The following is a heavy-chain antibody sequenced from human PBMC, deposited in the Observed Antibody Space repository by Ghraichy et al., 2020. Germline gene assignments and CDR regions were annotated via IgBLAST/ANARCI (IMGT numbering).Heavy chain of an antibody. CDR3: AKNIVATGKNLYYYYGMDV. Sequence: GESLNISCAASGFSFSGYWMSWVRQAPGKGLEWVASIKQDGSEKIYVDSVKGRFTISRDNARNSLYLQMNSLRADDTAMYYCAKNIVATGKNLYYYYGMDVWGQGTTVTVSS. V-gene: IGHV3-7*01. D-gene: IGHD5-12*01. J-gene: IGHJ6*02. CDR1: GFSFSGYW. CDR2: IKQDGSEK.